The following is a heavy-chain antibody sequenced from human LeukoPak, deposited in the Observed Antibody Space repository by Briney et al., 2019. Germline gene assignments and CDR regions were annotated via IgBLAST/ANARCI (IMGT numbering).Heavy chain of an antibody. CDR3: ARVVVVVVAATPYYYGMDV. CDR1: GGTFSSYA. J-gene: IGHJ6*02. CDR2: IIPILGIA. D-gene: IGHD2-15*01. Sequence: SVKVSCKASGGTFSSYAISWVRQAPGQGLEWMGRIIPILGIANYAQKFQGRVTITADKSTSTAYMELSSLRSEDTAVYYCARVVVVVVAATPYYYGMDVWGQGTTVTVSS. V-gene: IGHV1-69*04.